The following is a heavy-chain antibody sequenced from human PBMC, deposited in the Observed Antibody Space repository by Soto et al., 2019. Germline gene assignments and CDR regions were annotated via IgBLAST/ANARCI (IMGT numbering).Heavy chain of an antibody. J-gene: IGHJ6*02. D-gene: IGHD3-3*01. CDR1: GYTFTSYA. V-gene: IGHV1-3*01. Sequence: ASVKVSCKASGYTFTSYAMHWVRQAPGQRLEWMGRINAGNGNTKYSQKFQGRVTITRDTSASTAYMELSSLRSEDTAVYYCARDQRSSFWSGPYYYYYGMDVWGQGTTVTVSS. CDR2: INAGNGNT. CDR3: ARDQRSSFWSGPYYYYYGMDV.